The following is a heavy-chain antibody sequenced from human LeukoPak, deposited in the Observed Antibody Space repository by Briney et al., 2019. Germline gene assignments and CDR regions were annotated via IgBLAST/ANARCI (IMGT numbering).Heavy chain of an antibody. D-gene: IGHD6-13*01. CDR1: GYTFTDYY. V-gene: IGHV1-2*02. Sequence: RGPVKVSCKASGYTFTDYYMHWVRQAPGQGFEWMGWINPNDGDTNYAQKFQGRVTMTRDTSISTAHMEVSRLRSDDTAVYYCARDSSIAAAGTLDYWGQGTLVTVSS. J-gene: IGHJ4*02. CDR2: INPNDGDT. CDR3: ARDSSIAAAGTLDY.